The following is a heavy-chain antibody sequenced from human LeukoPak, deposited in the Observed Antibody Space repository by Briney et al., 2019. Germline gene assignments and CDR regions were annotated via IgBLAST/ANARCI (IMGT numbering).Heavy chain of an antibody. D-gene: IGHD6-19*01. Sequence: GGSLRLSCAASGFTFSSYAMSWVRQAPGKGLEWVSAISGSGGSTYYADSVKGRFTISRDNSKNTQYLQKNSLGAEDTAVDYCAEDGGRGWYEVGYWGQGILVTVSS. CDR3: AEDGGRGWYEVGY. CDR2: ISGSGGST. CDR1: GFTFSSYA. J-gene: IGHJ4*02. V-gene: IGHV3-23*01.